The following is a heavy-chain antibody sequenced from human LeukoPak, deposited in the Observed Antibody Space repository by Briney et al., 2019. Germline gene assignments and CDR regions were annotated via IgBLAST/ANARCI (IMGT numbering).Heavy chain of an antibody. V-gene: IGHV3-30*04. J-gene: IGHJ6*03. CDR2: VSFDGTTK. D-gene: IGHD4-23*01. CDR1: GFTFTTYA. Sequence: SGGSLRLSCAASGFTFTTYAFHWVRLAPVKGLEWVATVSFDGTTKPYADPVKGRFTMSRDSSKNTLYLQMNSLSAEDTAVYFCARDQTVGTTIAYYMDLWGKGTTVTVSS. CDR3: ARDQTVGTTIAYYMDL.